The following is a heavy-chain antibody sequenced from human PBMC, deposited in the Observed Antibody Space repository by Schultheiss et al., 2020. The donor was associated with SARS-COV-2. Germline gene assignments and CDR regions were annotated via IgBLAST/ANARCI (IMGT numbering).Heavy chain of an antibody. V-gene: IGHV3-43*02. D-gene: IGHD2-8*01. J-gene: IGHJ6*02. Sequence: GGSLRLSCTASGFTFGDYAMSWVRQAPGKGLEWVSYISSSGSTIYYADSVKGRFTISRDNSKNSLYLQMNSLRTEDTALYYCAKDRYYNYYYYGMDVWGQGTTVTVSS. CDR3: AKDRYYNYYYYGMDV. CDR1: GFTFGDYA. CDR2: ISSSGSTI.